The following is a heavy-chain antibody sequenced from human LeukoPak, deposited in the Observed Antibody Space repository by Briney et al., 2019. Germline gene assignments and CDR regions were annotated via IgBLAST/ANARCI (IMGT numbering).Heavy chain of an antibody. V-gene: IGHV3-7*01. CDR1: GFTFSSYW. Sequence: RAGGSLRLSCAASGFTFSSYWMTWVRQAPGKGLEWVASIKLDGSDKYYVDSVRGRFTISRDNAKNLLYLQMDSLRGEDTAVYFCARDVGYSYGPKYDAFDLWGQGTMVTVSA. CDR3: ARDVGYSYGPKYDAFDL. CDR2: IKLDGSDK. J-gene: IGHJ3*01. D-gene: IGHD6-13*01.